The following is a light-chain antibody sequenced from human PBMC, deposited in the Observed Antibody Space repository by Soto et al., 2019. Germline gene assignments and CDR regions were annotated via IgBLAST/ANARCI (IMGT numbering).Light chain of an antibody. CDR1: QSVSRNY. Sequence: ESVLTQSPGTLSLSPGERATLSCRASQSVSRNYLVWYQQKPGQAPRLLIYGASSRATGIPDRFSGSGSGTDFTLTISKLEPEDFAVYYCQQSGSSPWTFGQGTKVEIK. CDR2: GAS. V-gene: IGKV3-20*01. CDR3: QQSGSSPWT. J-gene: IGKJ1*01.